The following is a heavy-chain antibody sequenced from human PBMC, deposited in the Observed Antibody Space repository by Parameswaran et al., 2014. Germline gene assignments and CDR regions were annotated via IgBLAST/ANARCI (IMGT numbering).Heavy chain of an antibody. V-gene: IGHV3-30*04. D-gene: IGHD2-15*01. CDR2: ISYDGSNK. Sequence: WIRQPPGKGLEWVAVISYDGSNKYYADSVKGRFTISRDNSKNTLYLQMNSLRAEDTAVYYCARDDGAKDIVLDWFDPWGQGTLVTVSS. CDR3: ARDDGAKDIVLDWFDP. J-gene: IGHJ5*02.